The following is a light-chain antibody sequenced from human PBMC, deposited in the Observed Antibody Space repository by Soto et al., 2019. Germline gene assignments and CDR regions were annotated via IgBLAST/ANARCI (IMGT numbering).Light chain of an antibody. J-gene: IGKJ5*01. CDR1: QSVSSN. CDR3: QQGYSSPAT. V-gene: IGKV3-15*01. Sequence: EIVLTQSPATLSLSPGERATLSCGASQSVSSNLAWYQQKPGQAPRLLIYGASTRATGIPARFSGSGSGTEFTLTINSLQAEDFATYYCQQGYSSPATFGQGTRLEIK. CDR2: GAS.